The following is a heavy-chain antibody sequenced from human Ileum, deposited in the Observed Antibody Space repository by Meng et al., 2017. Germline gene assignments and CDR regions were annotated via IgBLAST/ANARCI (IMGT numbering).Heavy chain of an antibody. CDR1: GASMSVVSY. CDR2: IDHLGIA. Sequence: QVQLQGSGPGLVKASETLSFTCSVSGASMSVVSYWSWVRQSPGKGLEWIGQIDHLGIAYYKPSLKSRVTMSIDQSKSQFSLRLTSVSAADTAVYYCARHGGYYQDFWGQGTLVTVSS. D-gene: IGHD4-23*01. J-gene: IGHJ4*02. CDR3: ARHGGYYQDF. V-gene: IGHV4-4*02.